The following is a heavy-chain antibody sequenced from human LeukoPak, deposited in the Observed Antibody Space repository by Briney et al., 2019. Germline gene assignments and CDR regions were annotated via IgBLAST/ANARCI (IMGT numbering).Heavy chain of an antibody. J-gene: IGHJ4*02. CDR2: IHRSGSP. Sequence: TASETLSLTCTVSLDSTTSNFWSWVRQPPGKGLEWIGEIHRSGSPNYNPSLQSRVTISIDRSRNQIVLELSSVTAADTAVYYCAREILGGFNPGAYWGQGILVTVSS. CDR1: LDSTTSNF. V-gene: IGHV4-4*02. D-gene: IGHD1-14*01. CDR3: AREILGGFNPGAY.